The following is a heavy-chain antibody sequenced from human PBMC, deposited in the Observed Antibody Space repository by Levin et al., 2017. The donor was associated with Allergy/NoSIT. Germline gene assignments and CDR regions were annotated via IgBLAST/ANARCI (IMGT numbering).Heavy chain of an antibody. CDR3: AGWAGVGRPSMNY. J-gene: IGHJ4*02. CDR2: IKPDGSRK. Sequence: LAGGSLRLSCAASGFAFSNYWMNWVRQTPGRGLEWVANIKPDGSRKLYVDSVKGRFTISRDNAENSLDLQMNSLRAEDTAVYYCAGWAGVGRPSMNYWGQGTLVTVSS. D-gene: IGHD1-1*01. CDR1: GFAFSNYW. V-gene: IGHV3-7*01.